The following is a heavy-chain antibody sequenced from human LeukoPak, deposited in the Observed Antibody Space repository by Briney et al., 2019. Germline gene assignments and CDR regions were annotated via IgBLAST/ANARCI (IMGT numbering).Heavy chain of an antibody. Sequence: KPSETLSLTCTVSGGSISSYYLSWVRQPPGKGLEWVGYIYYSGSTNYNPSLKSRVTISVDTSKNQFSLKLSSVTAADTAVYYCARVDFTMVRGFPLPYAFDIWGQGTMVTVSS. CDR1: GGSISSYY. CDR2: IYYSGST. CDR3: ARVDFTMVRGFPLPYAFDI. D-gene: IGHD3-10*01. J-gene: IGHJ3*02. V-gene: IGHV4-59*01.